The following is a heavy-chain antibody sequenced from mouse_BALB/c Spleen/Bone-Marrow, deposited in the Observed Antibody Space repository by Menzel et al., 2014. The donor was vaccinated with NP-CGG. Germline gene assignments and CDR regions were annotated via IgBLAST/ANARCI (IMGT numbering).Heavy chain of an antibody. V-gene: IGHV1-63*02. CDR3: ARRGTGVDY. Sequence: LVESGAELVRPGTSVKISCKASGYTFTNYWLGWVKQRPGHGLEWIGDIYPGGGYTNYNEKFKGKATLTADTSSSTACMQLSSLTSEDSAVYFCARRGTGVDYWGQGTTLTVSS. J-gene: IGHJ2*01. CDR2: IYPGGGYT. D-gene: IGHD4-1*01. CDR1: GYTFTNYW.